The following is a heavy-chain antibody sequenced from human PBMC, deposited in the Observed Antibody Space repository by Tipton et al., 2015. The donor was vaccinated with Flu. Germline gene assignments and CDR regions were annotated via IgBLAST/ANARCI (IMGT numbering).Heavy chain of an antibody. CDR2: IHSGGHR. J-gene: IGHJ4*01. Sequence: SLRLSCAASGFNVSTKYMSWVRQTPGKGLEWVSDIHSGGHRYYGDSVSGRFTLSSDNSRNTRYLQMNNLRTDDTGVYYCAGVLDVSGQGESWGHGILVTVSS. CDR1: GFNVSTKY. D-gene: IGHD3-16*01. V-gene: IGHV3-66*02. CDR3: AGVLDVSGQGES.